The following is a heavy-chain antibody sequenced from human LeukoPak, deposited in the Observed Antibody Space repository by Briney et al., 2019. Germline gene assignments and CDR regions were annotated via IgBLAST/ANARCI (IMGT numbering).Heavy chain of an antibody. D-gene: IGHD6-6*01. CDR1: GFTFSSYA. J-gene: IGHJ4*02. Sequence: GRSLRLSCAASGFTFSSYAMHWVRQAPGKGLEWVAVISYDGSNKYYADSVKGRFTISRDNSKNTLYLQMNSLRAEDTAVYYCARVWYSSSRPSDYWGQGTLVTVSS. CDR2: ISYDGSNK. CDR3: ARVWYSSSRPSDY. V-gene: IGHV3-30-3*01.